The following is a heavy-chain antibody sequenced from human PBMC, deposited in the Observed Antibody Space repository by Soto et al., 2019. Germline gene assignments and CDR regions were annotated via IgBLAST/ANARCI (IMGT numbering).Heavy chain of an antibody. D-gene: IGHD6-13*01. J-gene: IGHJ6*02. CDR2: ISGSGGST. CDR3: AKDRGIAAAGPDYYYYGMDV. V-gene: IGHV3-23*01. Sequence: GGSLRLSCAASGFTFSSYAMSWVRQAPGKGLEWVSAISGSGGSTYYADSVKGRFTISRDNSKNTLYLQMNSLRAEDTAVYYCAKDRGIAAAGPDYYYYGMDVWGQGTTVT. CDR1: GFTFSSYA.